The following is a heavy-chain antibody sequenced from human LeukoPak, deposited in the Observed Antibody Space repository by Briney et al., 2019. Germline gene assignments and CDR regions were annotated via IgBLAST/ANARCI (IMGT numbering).Heavy chain of an antibody. Sequence: GGSLRLSCAASGFSFSTYNMNWVRQAPGQRLEWVSSITSGSSYIYYADSVKGRFTISRDNAKNSLYLQMNSLRAEDTAVYYCARGPTMKMDVWGKGTTVTVSS. CDR3: ARGPTMKMDV. D-gene: IGHD3-22*01. CDR1: GFSFSTYN. J-gene: IGHJ6*04. CDR2: ITSGSSYI. V-gene: IGHV3-21*01.